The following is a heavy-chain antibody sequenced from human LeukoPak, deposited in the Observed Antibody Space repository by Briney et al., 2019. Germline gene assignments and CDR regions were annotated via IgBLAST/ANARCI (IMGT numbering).Heavy chain of an antibody. CDR2: INPNSGGT. D-gene: IGHD2-15*01. CDR1: GYTFTGYY. V-gene: IGHV1-2*02. Sequence: GASVKVSCKASGYTFTGYYMHWVRQAPGQGLEWMGWINPNSGGTNYVQEFQGRVTMSRDTSITTAYMQLSRLRSDDTAVYYCASSPTSECSGGSCYSYWGQGTLVTVSS. CDR3: ASSPTSECSGGSCYSY. J-gene: IGHJ4*02.